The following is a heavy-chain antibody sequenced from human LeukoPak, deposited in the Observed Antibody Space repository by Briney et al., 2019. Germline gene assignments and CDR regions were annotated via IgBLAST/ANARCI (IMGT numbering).Heavy chain of an antibody. CDR3: ARDPSMEPTKYNWFDH. D-gene: IGHD1-1*01. V-gene: IGHV1-69*13. CDR1: GGTVSSYA. CDR2: IIPIFGTA. J-gene: IGHJ5*02. Sequence: GSSVKVSCKASGGTVSSYASSWVRQAPGQPLEWMGGIIPIFGTANYAQKFQGRVTITADESTSTAYMELSSLRSEDTAVYYCARDPSMEPTKYNWFDHWGQGTLVTVSS.